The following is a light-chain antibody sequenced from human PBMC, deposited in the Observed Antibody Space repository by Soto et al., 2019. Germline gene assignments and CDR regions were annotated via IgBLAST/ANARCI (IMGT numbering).Light chain of an antibody. Sequence: EIVLTQSPGTLSLSPGERATLSCRASQSVSSSFLAWYHQKPGQAPRLLIYGASSRATGIPDRFSGSGSGTDFTLTISGLEPEDFAVYFCQQYDNSPFSFGPGTRVDIK. V-gene: IGKV3-20*01. CDR3: QQYDNSPFS. CDR1: QSVSSSF. J-gene: IGKJ3*01. CDR2: GAS.